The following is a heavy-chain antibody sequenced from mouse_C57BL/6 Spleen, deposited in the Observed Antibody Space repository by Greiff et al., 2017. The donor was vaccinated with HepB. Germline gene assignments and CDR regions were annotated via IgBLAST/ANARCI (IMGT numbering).Heavy chain of an antibody. CDR3: ARGPSDDLYYSNFHWYFDV. Sequence: QVQLQQPGAELVRPGSSVKLSCKASGYTFTSYWMHWVKQRPIQGLEWIGNIDPSDSETHYNQKFKDKATLTVDKSSSTAYMQLSSLTSEDSAVYYGARGPSDDLYYSNFHWYFDVWAQGPRSPSPQ. CDR2: IDPSDSET. D-gene: IGHD2-5*01. V-gene: IGHV1-52*01. CDR1: GYTFTSYW. J-gene: IGHJ1*03.